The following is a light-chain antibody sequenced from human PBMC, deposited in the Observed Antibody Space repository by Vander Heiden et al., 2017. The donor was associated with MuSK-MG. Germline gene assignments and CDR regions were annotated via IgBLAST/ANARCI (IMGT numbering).Light chain of an antibody. J-gene: IGKJ5*01. CDR1: QSISSY. CDR3: QQNYSNPSPT. V-gene: IGKV1-39*01. Sequence: DIQMTHSRCSLSASVGDRVTITCRASQSISSYLNWYQQKPGKAPKLLIYAASSLQSGVTSRFSGSGCGTDFTLTISSRQPEDFAAYYCQQNYSNPSPTFGQGTQVEIK. CDR2: AAS.